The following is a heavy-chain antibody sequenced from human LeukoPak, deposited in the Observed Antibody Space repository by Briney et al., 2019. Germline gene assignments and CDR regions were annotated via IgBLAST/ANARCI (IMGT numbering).Heavy chain of an antibody. CDR2: ITPSID. CDR3: RGCSSTSCYDY. Sequence: PGGSLRLSCAASGFFFKAAYMNWVRQAPGKGLEWVGRITPSIDDYAAPVKGRFSISRDDSKSMVYLQMSSLVTDDTAVYYCRGCSSTSCYDYWGQGTLVTVSS. D-gene: IGHD2-2*01. J-gene: IGHJ4*02. CDR1: GFFFKAAY. V-gene: IGHV3-15*01.